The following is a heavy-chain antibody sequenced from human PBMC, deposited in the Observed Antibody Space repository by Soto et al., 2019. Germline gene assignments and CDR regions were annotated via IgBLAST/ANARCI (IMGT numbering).Heavy chain of an antibody. CDR1: GFTFSNYA. Sequence: GGSLRLSCTASGFTFSNYAMSWVRQAPGKGLEWVSTFSSGGGTYYADSVKGRFTISRDNSKNTLSLQMNSLRAEDTPVYYCTKANRYCSGANCFTFDYWGLGTLVTVSS. CDR3: TKANRYCSGANCFTFDY. J-gene: IGHJ4*02. D-gene: IGHD2-15*01. CDR2: FSSGGGT. V-gene: IGHV3-23*01.